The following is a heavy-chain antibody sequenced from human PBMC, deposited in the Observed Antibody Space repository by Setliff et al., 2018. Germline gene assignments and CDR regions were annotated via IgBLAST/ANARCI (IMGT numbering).Heavy chain of an antibody. CDR3: ATLPLITMVRGVIPEGAPHMDV. D-gene: IGHD3-10*01. V-gene: IGHV1-24*01. Sequence: ASVKVSCKVSGYTLTELSMHWVRQAPGKGLEWMGGFDPEDGETIYAQKFQGRVTMTTDTSTSTAYMELSSLRSEDTAVYYCATLPLITMVRGVIPEGAPHMDVWGQGTTVTVSS. CDR1: GYTLTELS. J-gene: IGHJ6*02. CDR2: FDPEDGET.